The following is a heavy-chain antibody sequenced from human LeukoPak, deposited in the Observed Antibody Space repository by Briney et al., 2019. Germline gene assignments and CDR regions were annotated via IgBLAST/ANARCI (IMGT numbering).Heavy chain of an antibody. CDR2: IIDVGDT. D-gene: IGHD2-15*01. J-gene: IGHJ4*02. CDR3: VKDYCRGANCPLPFFDS. CDR1: GFTLSEHA. V-gene: IGHV3-23*01. Sequence: GGSLRLSCALSGFTLSEHAWSWVRQAPGMGLQWVSGIIDVGDTYYADSVKGRFTISRDFSKNTVYLQMNSLRAEDTATYYCVKDYCRGANCPLPFFDSWGQGTLVTVSS.